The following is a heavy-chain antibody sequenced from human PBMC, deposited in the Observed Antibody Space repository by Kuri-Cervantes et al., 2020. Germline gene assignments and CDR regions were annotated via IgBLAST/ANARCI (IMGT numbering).Heavy chain of an antibody. CDR1: GGSISSSSYY. CDR2: VSHSGSH. D-gene: IGHD6-6*01. CDR3: ARHGAPIADRPGERNGFDS. V-gene: IGHV4-39*01. J-gene: IGHJ4*02. Sequence: SETLSLTCTVSGGSISSSSYYWGWIRQPPGEGLQWLGTVSHSGSHRFSPSLKSRASVSIDASKNQFSLSLVSVTAADTALYYCARHGAPIADRPGERNGFDSWGQGTLVTVSS.